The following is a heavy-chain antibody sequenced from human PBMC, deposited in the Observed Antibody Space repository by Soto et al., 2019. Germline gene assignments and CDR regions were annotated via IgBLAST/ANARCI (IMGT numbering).Heavy chain of an antibody. Sequence: GASVKISCKASGYTFTSYGISWVRQAPGQGLEWMGWISAYNGNTNYAQKLQGRVTMTTDTSTSTAYMELRSLRSDDTAVFYCARGYDSSGYYSLGYWGQGTLVTVSS. V-gene: IGHV1-18*01. D-gene: IGHD3-22*01. CDR2: ISAYNGNT. J-gene: IGHJ4*02. CDR3: ARGYDSSGYYSLGY. CDR1: GYTFTSYG.